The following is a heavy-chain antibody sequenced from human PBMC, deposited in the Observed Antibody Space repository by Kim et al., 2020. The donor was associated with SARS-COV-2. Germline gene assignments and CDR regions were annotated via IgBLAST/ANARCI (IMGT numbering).Heavy chain of an antibody. J-gene: IGHJ6*02. CDR1: GFTFSSYW. Sequence: GGSLRLSCAASGFTFSSYWMSWVRQAPGKGLEWVANIKQDGSEKYYVDSVKGRFTISRDNAKNSLYLQMNSLRAEDTAVYYCAREGGLLWFGELLVRRYYGMTVWGQGTTVTVSS. CDR3: AREGGLLWFGELLVRRYYGMTV. CDR2: IKQDGSEK. V-gene: IGHV3-7*01. D-gene: IGHD3-10*01.